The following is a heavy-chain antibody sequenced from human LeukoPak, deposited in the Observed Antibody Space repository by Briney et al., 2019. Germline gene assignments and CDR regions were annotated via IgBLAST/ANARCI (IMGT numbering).Heavy chain of an antibody. V-gene: IGHV1-24*01. CDR3: ATTYYYDSSGYWFQH. D-gene: IGHD3-22*01. CDR2: FDPEDGET. J-gene: IGHJ1*01. CDR1: GYTLTELS. Sequence: GASVKVSCKASGYTLTELSMHWVRQAPGKGLEWMGGFDPEDGETIYAQKFQGRVTMTEDTSTDTAYMELSSLRSEDTAVYYCATTYYYDSSGYWFQHWGQGTLVTVSS.